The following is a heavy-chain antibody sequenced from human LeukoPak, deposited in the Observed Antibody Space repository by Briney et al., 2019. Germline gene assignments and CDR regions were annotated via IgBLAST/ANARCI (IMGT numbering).Heavy chain of an antibody. D-gene: IGHD1-20*01. CDR3: ARRITGTTSDSFDY. Sequence: SETLSLICTVFGGSISSSSYFWGWIRQPAGTGLEWIGSISHSGSTYYDPSLKSRITISVDTSKNQFSLKLSSVTAADTAVYYCARRITGTTSDSFDYWGQGILVTVSS. CDR1: GGSISSSSYF. V-gene: IGHV4-39*01. J-gene: IGHJ4*02. CDR2: ISHSGST.